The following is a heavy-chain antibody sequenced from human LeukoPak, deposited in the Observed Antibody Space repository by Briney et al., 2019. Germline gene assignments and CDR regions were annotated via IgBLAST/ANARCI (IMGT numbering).Heavy chain of an antibody. CDR3: ARMGHYGDPARRDY. CDR2: ISGYTGDT. V-gene: IGHV1-18*01. J-gene: IGHJ4*02. D-gene: IGHD4-17*01. Sequence: ASVKVSCKTSGYTFIDYGISWVRQAPGQGLEWMGWISGYTGDTESAQNFRDRITMTTDTSTSTAYLELRSLTSDDTAVYYCARMGHYGDPARRDYWGQGTLVTVSS. CDR1: GYTFIDYG.